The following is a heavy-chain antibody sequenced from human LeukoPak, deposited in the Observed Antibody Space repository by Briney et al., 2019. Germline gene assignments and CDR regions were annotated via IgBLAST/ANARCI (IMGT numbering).Heavy chain of an antibody. Sequence: GGSLRLSCAASGFPFNAYWMTWVRQAPGKGLEWVANIKHDGSEQIYVDSVKGRFTISRDNAKDSVYLQMNSLRAEDTAVYYCTRGLGEHGGVSDRWGQGTLVIVS. CDR3: TRGLGEHGGVSDR. V-gene: IGHV3-7*01. D-gene: IGHD3-16*01. CDR2: IKHDGSEQ. CDR1: GFPFNAYW. J-gene: IGHJ5*02.